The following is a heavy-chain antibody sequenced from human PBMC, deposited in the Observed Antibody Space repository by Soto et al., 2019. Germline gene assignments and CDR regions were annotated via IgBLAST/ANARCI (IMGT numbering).Heavy chain of an antibody. CDR2: IYSGGST. CDR1: GFTVSSNY. CDR3: ARGPHCGGDCYSYYYYGMDV. J-gene: IGHJ6*02. Sequence: EVQLVETGGGLIQPGGSLRLSCAASGFTVSSNYMSWVRQAPGKGLEWVSVIYSGGSTYYADSVKGRFTISRDNSKNTLYLQMNSLRAEDTAVYYCARGPHCGGDCYSYYYYGMDVWGQGTTVTVSS. V-gene: IGHV3-53*02. D-gene: IGHD2-21*02.